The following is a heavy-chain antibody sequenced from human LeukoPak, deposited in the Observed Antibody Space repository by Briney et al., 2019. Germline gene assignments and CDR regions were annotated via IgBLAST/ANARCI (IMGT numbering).Heavy chain of an antibody. CDR1: DDSISSGAYY. J-gene: IGHJ4*02. V-gene: IGHV4-61*08. CDR2: IDYTGST. CDR3: ARHVRDYYGSGSFDY. Sequence: SETLSLTCTVSDDSISSGAYYWSWIRQPPGKGLEWIGYIDYTGSTNYNPSLMSRVTISVDTSKNQFSLKLRSVTAADTAVYYCARHVRDYYGSGSFDYWGQGTLVTVS. D-gene: IGHD3-10*01.